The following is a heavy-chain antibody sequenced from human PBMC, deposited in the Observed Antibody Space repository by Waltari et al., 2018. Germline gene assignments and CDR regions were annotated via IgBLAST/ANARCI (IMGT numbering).Heavy chain of an antibody. Sequence: EVQLVESGGGLIQPGGSLRLSCAASGFTVSSNYLRWVRQAPGQGLEWVSVIYSGGSKYYADSVKGRFTISRDNSKNTLYLQMNSLRAEDTAVYYCVGDSVAPYSSSSPGGGYGMDVWGQGTTVTVSS. CDR2: IYSGGSK. V-gene: IGHV3-53*01. J-gene: IGHJ6*02. D-gene: IGHD6-13*01. CDR1: GFTVSSNY. CDR3: VGDSVAPYSSSSPGGGYGMDV.